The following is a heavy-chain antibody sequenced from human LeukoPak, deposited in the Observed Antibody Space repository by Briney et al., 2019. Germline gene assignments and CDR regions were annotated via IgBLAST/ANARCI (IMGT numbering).Heavy chain of an antibody. D-gene: IGHD6-6*01. V-gene: IGHV4-59*08. CDR3: ARHGYSSSARSFHYLDY. CDR2: IYYSGST. J-gene: IGHJ4*02. CDR1: GGSISSYY. Sequence: SETLSLTCTVSGGSISSYYWSWIRQPPGKGLEWIGYIYYSGSTNYNPSLKSRVTISVDTSKNQFSLKLSSVTAADTAVYYCARHGYSSSARSFHYLDYWGQGTLVTVSS.